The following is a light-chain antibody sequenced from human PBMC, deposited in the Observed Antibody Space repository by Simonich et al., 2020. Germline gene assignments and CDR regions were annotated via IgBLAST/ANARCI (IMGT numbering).Light chain of an antibody. V-gene: IGLV2-14*01. CDR2: DVS. Sequence: QPALTQPASVSGSPGQSITISCTGTSSDVGGYNYVSWYQTHPGKAPKLMIYDVSKRPSGVSNRLSVSKSGNTASLTISGLQAEDEADYYCSSYTSSSTWVFGGGTKLTVL. CDR3: SSYTSSSTWV. CDR1: SSDVGGYNY. J-gene: IGLJ3*02.